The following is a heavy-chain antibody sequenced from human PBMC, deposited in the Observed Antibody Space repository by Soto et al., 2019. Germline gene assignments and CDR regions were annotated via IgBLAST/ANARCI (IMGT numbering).Heavy chain of an antibody. Sequence: EVQLLESGGGLVEPGGSLRLSCVASGFSFAKAWMSWVRQAPGEGLEWVGRIKSKTDAETISHAAPVRDRFTISRDDSKDTLYLQMNSLKIEDTAVYYCTTDRRLGGTSPHFDNWGQGTQVTVSS. CDR1: GFSFAKAW. V-gene: IGHV3-15*01. CDR3: TTDRRLGGTSPHFDN. J-gene: IGHJ4*02. CDR2: IKSKTDAETI. D-gene: IGHD1-26*01.